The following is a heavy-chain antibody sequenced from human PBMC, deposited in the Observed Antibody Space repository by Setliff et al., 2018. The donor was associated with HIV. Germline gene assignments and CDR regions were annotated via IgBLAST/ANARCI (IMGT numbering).Heavy chain of an antibody. CDR2: IYYSGET. V-gene: IGHV4-59*01. CDR1: GGPINNYF. J-gene: IGHJ3*02. CDR3: ARDYYNFQDM. Sequence: SETLSLTCTVSGGPINNYFWSWIRQSPGRGLEWIGCIYYSGETNYNPSLKSRVTFSVDTSKNQFSLKLSSVTAADSAAYYCARDYYNFQDMWGQGTMVTVSS. D-gene: IGHD3-3*01.